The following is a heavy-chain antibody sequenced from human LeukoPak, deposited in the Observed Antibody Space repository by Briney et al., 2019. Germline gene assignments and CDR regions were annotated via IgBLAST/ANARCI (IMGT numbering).Heavy chain of an antibody. CDR3: ARFQRAVAAYYFDY. CDR2: IYYSGST. Sequence: SQTLYLTCTVSGGSISSGGYYWSWIRQHPGKGLEWNGYIYYSGSTCYNPSLKSRVTISVDTSKNQFSLKLSSVTAADTAVYYCARFQRAVAAYYFDYWGQGTLVTVSS. CDR1: GGSISSGGYY. V-gene: IGHV4-31*03. D-gene: IGHD6-19*01. J-gene: IGHJ4*02.